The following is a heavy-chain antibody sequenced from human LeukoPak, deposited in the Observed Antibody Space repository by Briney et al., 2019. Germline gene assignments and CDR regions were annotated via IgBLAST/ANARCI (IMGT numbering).Heavy chain of an antibody. V-gene: IGHV3-23*01. J-gene: IGHJ4*02. CDR3: AKGPVAVAGYYFDH. D-gene: IGHD6-19*01. CDR1: GFTFSSYG. CDR2: ISGSGGTA. Sequence: GGSLRLSCAASGFTFSSYGMHWVRQAPGKGLEWVSSISGSGGTAYYADSVKGRFTISRDNPDNTLDLQMNSLTAEDTAVYYCAKGPVAVAGYYFDHRGQGTLVTVSS.